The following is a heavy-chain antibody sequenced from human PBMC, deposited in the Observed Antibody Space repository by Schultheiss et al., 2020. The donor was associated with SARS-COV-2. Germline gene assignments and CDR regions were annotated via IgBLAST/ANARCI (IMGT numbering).Heavy chain of an antibody. J-gene: IGHJ5*02. D-gene: IGHD6-19*01. Sequence: SETLSLTCTVSGGSISSGDYYWSWIRQPPGKGLEWIGYISQSGYTYYNPSLKSRVTTSVDTSKNQFSLMLRSVTAADTAVYYCARHPWTDRSGPWGQGTLVTVSS. CDR2: ISQSGYT. CDR3: ARHPWTDRSGP. V-gene: IGHV4-30-4*01. CDR1: GGSISSGDYY.